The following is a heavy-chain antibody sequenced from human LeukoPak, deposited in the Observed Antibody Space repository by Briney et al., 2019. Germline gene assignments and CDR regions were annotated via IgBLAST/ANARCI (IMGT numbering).Heavy chain of an antibody. CDR1: GFTFTSYS. Sequence: GGSLRLSCAASGFTFTSYSVNWVRQAPGKGLEWVANIKQDGSDRYSVDSVRGRFTISRDNAKNSLYLQMNNLRVEDTAVYYCARGFGTATYYFDYWGQGALVTVSS. CDR2: IKQDGSDR. D-gene: IGHD1/OR15-1a*01. V-gene: IGHV3-7*03. J-gene: IGHJ4*02. CDR3: ARGFGTATYYFDY.